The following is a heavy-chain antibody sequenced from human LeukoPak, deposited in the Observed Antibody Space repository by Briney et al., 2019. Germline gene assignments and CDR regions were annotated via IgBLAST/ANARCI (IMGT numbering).Heavy chain of an antibody. D-gene: IGHD3-10*01. J-gene: IGHJ4*02. CDR2: INPNSGGT. CDR3: ERAPSLCYGSGSYYVDY. V-gene: IGHV1-2*02. Sequence: ASVKVSCKASGYTFTGYYMRWVRQAPGQGLEWMGWINPNSGGTNYAQKFQGRVTMTRDTSISTAYMELSRLRSDDTAVYYCERAPSLCYGSGSYYVDYWGQGTLVTVSS. CDR1: GYTFTGYY.